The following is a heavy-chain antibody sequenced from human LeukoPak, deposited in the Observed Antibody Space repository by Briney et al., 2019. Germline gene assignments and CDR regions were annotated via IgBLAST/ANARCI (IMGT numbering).Heavy chain of an antibody. Sequence: ASVKVSCKASGYTFTGYYMHWVRQAPGQGLEWMGWINPNSGGTNYAQKFQGRVTMTRDTSISTAYMELSRLRSDDTAVYYCARVNRDYYDSSGYYGTDYYYYMDVWGKGTTVTISS. CDR2: INPNSGGT. D-gene: IGHD3-22*01. J-gene: IGHJ6*03. CDR3: ARVNRDYYDSSGYYGTDYYYYMDV. V-gene: IGHV1-2*02. CDR1: GYTFTGYY.